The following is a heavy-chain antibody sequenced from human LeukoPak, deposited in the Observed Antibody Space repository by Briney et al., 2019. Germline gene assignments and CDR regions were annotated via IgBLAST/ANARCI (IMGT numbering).Heavy chain of an antibody. J-gene: IGHJ4*02. CDR3: AKRGYDTTGYWDYFDS. Sequence: TGGSLRLSCAASGFTFSDYGMYWVRQAPGKGLEWVALIFYDGSRQYYVDSVKGRFTVSRGNAKNTLYLHMNNLRAEDTAVYYCAKRGYDTTGYWDYFDSWGQGTLVTVSS. CDR1: GFTFSDYG. V-gene: IGHV3-33*06. CDR2: IFYDGSRQ. D-gene: IGHD3-22*01.